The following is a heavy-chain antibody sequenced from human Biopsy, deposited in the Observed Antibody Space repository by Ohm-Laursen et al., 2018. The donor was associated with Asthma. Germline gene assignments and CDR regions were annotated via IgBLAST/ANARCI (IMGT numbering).Heavy chain of an antibody. CDR3: ARERMFFYDSSGYGAFDI. CDR2: ISYTGTT. J-gene: IGHJ3*02. D-gene: IGHD3-22*01. CDR1: GDSSNSGGYS. V-gene: IGHV4-31*03. Sequence: SQTLSLTCTVSGDSSNSGGYSWTWIRQLPGKGLEWIGYISYTGTTYYNPSLKSRISMTVDTSKIQFSLKLSSVTAADTAIYYCARERMFFYDSSGYGAFDIWGQGTLCTVSS.